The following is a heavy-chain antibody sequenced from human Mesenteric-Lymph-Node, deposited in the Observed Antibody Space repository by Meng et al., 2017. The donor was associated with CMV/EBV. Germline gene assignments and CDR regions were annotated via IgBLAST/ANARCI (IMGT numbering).Heavy chain of an antibody. CDR3: ARDSIAAAGTWDY. CDR2: MNPNSGNT. V-gene: IGHV1-8*01. D-gene: IGHD6-13*01. J-gene: IGHJ4*02. CDR1: GYTFTSYD. Sequence: SVKVSCKASGYTFTSYDINWVRQATGQGLEWMGWMNPNSGNTGYAQKFQGRVTMTRNTSISTAYMELSSLRSEDTAVYYCARDSIAAAGTWDYWGQGTLVTVSS.